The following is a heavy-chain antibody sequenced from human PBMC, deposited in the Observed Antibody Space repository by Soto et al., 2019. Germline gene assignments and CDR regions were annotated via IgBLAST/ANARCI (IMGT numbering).Heavy chain of an antibody. Sequence: SETLSLTCVVYGGSFNGYYWSWIRQPPGQGLEWIGEIHHSGGTNYNPSLKSRVTISVDTSKSQFSLELSSVTAADTSVYYCARARRGYSSSWYNWFDSWGPGALVTVSS. J-gene: IGHJ5*01. CDR3: ARARRGYSSSWYNWFDS. D-gene: IGHD6-13*01. CDR2: IHHSGGT. CDR1: GGSFNGYY. V-gene: IGHV4-34*01.